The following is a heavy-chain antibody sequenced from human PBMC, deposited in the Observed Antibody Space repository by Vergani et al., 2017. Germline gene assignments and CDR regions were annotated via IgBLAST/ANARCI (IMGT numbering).Heavy chain of an antibody. CDR3: AGGGWLYYFDY. D-gene: IGHD6-19*01. Sequence: EVQLLESGGGLVQPGGSRRLSCAGAGFTFDTYTMAYVRQAPGKGLEWVATISSGGGDIFYADSVKGRFTLSRDNSKNTLFLQMNSLRAEDTAVYYCAGGGWLYYFDYWGQGTLVTVSS. V-gene: IGHV3-23*01. CDR2: ISSGGGDI. CDR1: GFTFDTYT. J-gene: IGHJ4*02.